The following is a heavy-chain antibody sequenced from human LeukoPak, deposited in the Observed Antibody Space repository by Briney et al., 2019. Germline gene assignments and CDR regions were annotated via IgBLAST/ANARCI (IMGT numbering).Heavy chain of an antibody. J-gene: IGHJ4*02. CDR1: GYSISSGYY. D-gene: IGHD3-16*01. V-gene: IGHV4-38-2*02. CDR3: ARGARFYDYVWGTVNY. Sequence: SETLSHTCTVSGYSISSGYYWGWIRQPPGKGLEWIGSIYHSGSTYYNPSLKSRVTISVDTSKNQFSLKLSSVTAADTAVYYCARGARFYDYVWGTVNYWGQGTLVTVSS. CDR2: IYHSGST.